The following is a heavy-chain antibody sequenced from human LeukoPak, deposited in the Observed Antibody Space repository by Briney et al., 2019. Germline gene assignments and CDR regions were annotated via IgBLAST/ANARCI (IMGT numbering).Heavy chain of an antibody. V-gene: IGHV4-59*01. CDR1: GASISSYY. J-gene: IGHJ4*02. CDR3: ARDTIEYSSSSFDY. CDR2: IYYSGSI. D-gene: IGHD6-6*01. Sequence: SETLSLTCTVSGASISSYYWSWIRRPPGKGLEWIGDIYYSGSIKYNPSLKSRVTMSVDTSKNQFSLKLSSVTAADTAVYYCARDTIEYSSSSFDYWGQGTLVTVSS.